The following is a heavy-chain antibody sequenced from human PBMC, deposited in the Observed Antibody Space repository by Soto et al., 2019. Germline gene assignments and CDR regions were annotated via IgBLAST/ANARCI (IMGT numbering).Heavy chain of an antibody. CDR1: GNTFSSYD. CDR2: INPNSGNT. D-gene: IGHD5-18*01. V-gene: IGHV1-8*01. CDR3: ARRSKIAVTLDY. Sequence: QVQLVQSGAEVKKPGASVKVSCKASGNTFSSYDINWVRQATGQGLEWMGWINPNSGNTGYAQKFQGRVTMTRNTSISTAYMELSSLRSEDTAVYFCARRSKIAVTLDYWGQGTLVTVSS. J-gene: IGHJ4*02.